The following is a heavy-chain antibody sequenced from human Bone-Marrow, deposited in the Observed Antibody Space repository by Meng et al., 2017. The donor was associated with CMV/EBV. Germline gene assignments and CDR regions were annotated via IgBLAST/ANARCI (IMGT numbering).Heavy chain of an antibody. CDR3: ARGDRVELEPFDY. V-gene: IGHV4-61*02. D-gene: IGHD1-1*01. CDR2: THTSGNT. Sequence: QVPLQESGPGLVKPSQILSPTCTVSGGSISSGSYHWNWIRQPAGKGLEWIGRTHTSGNTNYNPSLKSRVTISVDTSKNQLSLKVTSVTAADTAVYYCARGDRVELEPFDYWGRGILVTVSS. CDR1: GGSISSGSYH. J-gene: IGHJ4*02.